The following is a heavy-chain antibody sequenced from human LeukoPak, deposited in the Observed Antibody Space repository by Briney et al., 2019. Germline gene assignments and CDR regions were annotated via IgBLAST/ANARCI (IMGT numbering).Heavy chain of an antibody. D-gene: IGHD6-13*01. V-gene: IGHV3-43*01. J-gene: IGHJ3*02. CDR1: GFTFDDYT. Sequence: GGSPRLSCAASGFTFDDYTMHWVRQTPGKGLEWVSLISWDGSSTFYADSVKGRFTISRDNSKNSLFLQMNTLRTEDTALYYCAKAEQQLSYTYDAFDIWGQGTMVTVSS. CDR3: AKAEQQLSYTYDAFDI. CDR2: ISWDGSST.